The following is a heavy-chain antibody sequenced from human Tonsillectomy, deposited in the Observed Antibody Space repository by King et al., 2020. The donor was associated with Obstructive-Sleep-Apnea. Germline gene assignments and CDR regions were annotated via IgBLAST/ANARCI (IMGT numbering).Heavy chain of an antibody. V-gene: IGHV3-48*04. D-gene: IGHD2/OR15-2a*01. J-gene: IGHJ3*02. Sequence: VQLVESGGGLVQPRGSLRLSCAASGFTFSSYSMNWVRQAPGKGLEWGSYISSSSSTLYYADSVKGRFTISIDNAKNSLYLQMNSLRAEDTAVYYCARETAFGDAFDIWGQGTMVTVSS. CDR3: ARETAFGDAFDI. CDR2: ISSSSSTL. CDR1: GFTFSSYS.